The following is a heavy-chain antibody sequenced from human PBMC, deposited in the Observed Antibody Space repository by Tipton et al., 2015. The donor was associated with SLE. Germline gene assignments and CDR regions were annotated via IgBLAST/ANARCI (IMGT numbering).Heavy chain of an antibody. J-gene: IGHJ4*02. CDR3: AKDSYRRGRAAAGNFDY. Sequence: SLRLSCAASGFTFSSYEMNWVRQAPGKGLEWVSYISSSGSTIYYADSVKGRFTISRDNAKNSLYLQTNSLRAEDTALYYCAKDSYRRGRAAAGNFDYWGQGTLVTVSS. D-gene: IGHD6-13*01. V-gene: IGHV3-48*03. CDR2: ISSSGSTI. CDR1: GFTFSSYE.